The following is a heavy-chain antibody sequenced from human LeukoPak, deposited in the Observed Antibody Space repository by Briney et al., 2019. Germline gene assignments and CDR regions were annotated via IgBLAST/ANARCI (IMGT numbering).Heavy chain of an antibody. Sequence: ASVKVSCKASGYTFTSYAMHWVRQAPGQRLEWMGWINAGNGNTRYSQKLQGRVTITRDTSANTVYMELSSLRSGDTAVYYCATGYYDFWSGYYTGRPVAHYGMDVWGQGTTVTVSS. CDR3: ATGYYDFWSGYYTGRPVAHYGMDV. J-gene: IGHJ6*02. CDR2: INAGNGNT. CDR1: GYTFTSYA. D-gene: IGHD3-3*01. V-gene: IGHV1-3*01.